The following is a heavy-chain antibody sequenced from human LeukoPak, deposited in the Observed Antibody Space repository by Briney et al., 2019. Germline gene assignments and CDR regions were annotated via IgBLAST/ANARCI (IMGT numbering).Heavy chain of an antibody. V-gene: IGHV1-18*01. CDR3: ARVPGGVIDYGYFDY. Sequence: GASVKVSCKAPGYTFTSYGISWVRQAPGQGLEWMGWISAYNGNTNYAQKLQGRVTMTTDTSTSTAYMELRSLRSDDTAVYYCARVPGGVIDYGYFDYWGQGTLVTVSS. J-gene: IGHJ4*02. CDR1: GYTFTSYG. CDR2: ISAYNGNT. D-gene: IGHD3-16*02.